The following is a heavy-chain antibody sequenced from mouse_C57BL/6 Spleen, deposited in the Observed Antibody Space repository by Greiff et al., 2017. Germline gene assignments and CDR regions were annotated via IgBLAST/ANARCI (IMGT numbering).Heavy chain of an antibody. CDR1: GFTFSSYG. D-gene: IGHD2-4*01. Sequence: EVKVVESGGDLVKPGGSLILSCAASGFTFSSYGMSWVRQTPDKRLEWVATISSGGSYTYYPDSVKGRFTISRDNAKNTLYLQMSSLKSEDTAMYYCAREEKDYEYDGAMDCWGQGTSVTVSS. CDR2: ISSGGSYT. CDR3: AREEKDYEYDGAMDC. V-gene: IGHV5-6*01. J-gene: IGHJ4*01.